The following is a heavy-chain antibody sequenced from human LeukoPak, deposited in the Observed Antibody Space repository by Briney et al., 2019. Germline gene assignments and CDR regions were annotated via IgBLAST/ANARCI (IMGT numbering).Heavy chain of an antibody. CDR1: GYTFTGYY. Sequence: ASVKVSCKASGYTFTGYYMHWVRQAPGQGLEWMGWINPNSGGTNYAQKFQGRVTMTRDTSISTAYTELSRLRSDDTAVYYCARDRNPRYYYDSSGYHDYWGQGTLVTVSS. D-gene: IGHD3-22*01. J-gene: IGHJ4*02. V-gene: IGHV1-2*02. CDR3: ARDRNPRYYYDSSGYHDY. CDR2: INPNSGGT.